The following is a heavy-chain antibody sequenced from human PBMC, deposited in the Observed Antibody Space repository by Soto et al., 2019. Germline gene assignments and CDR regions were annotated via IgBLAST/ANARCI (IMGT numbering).Heavy chain of an antibody. J-gene: IGHJ5*01. V-gene: IGHV3-15*01. Sequence: EVQLVESGGGSVNPGGSVRLSCAASGFTFTDAWMNWVGQVPGEGLEWVGHVKSQIDGGTTDSAAALDGRVTISRDDSKNMGYLQMNRLRTDDTAVYYCATGSARFDFWGQGTLVTVSS. CDR3: ATGSARFDF. CDR1: GFTFTDAW. D-gene: IGHD6-6*01. CDR2: VKSQIDGGTT.